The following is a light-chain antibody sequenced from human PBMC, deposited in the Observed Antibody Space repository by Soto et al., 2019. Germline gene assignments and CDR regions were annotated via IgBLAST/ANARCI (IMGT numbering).Light chain of an antibody. J-gene: IGLJ2*01. Sequence: QSVLTQAASVSGSPGQSITISCTGTSSDVGSYNLVSWYQQHPGKAPKLMIYEGSKRPSGVSNRFSGSKSGNTASLTISGLQAEDEADYYCCSYAGNVVFGGGTKVTVL. CDR2: EGS. CDR3: CSYAGNVV. V-gene: IGLV2-23*01. CDR1: SSDVGSYNL.